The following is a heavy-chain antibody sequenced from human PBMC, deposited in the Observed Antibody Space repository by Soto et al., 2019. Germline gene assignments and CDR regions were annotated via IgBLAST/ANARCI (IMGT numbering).Heavy chain of an antibody. V-gene: IGHV3-48*01. CDR2: ISSSSSTI. CDR1: GFTFSSYS. CDR3: ARAPDATITMVRGVITPLDY. J-gene: IGHJ4*02. Sequence: GGSLRLSCAASGFTFSSYSMNWVRQAPGKGLEWVSYISSSSSTIYYADSVKGRFTISRDNAKNSLYLQMNSLRAEDTAVYYCARAPDATITMVRGVITPLDYWGQGTLVTVSS. D-gene: IGHD3-10*01.